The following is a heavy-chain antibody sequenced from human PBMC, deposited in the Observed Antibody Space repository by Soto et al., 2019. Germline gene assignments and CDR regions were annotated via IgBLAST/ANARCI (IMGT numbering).Heavy chain of an antibody. CDR2: IDSSGEK. V-gene: IGHV2-26*01. CDR3: ARRHLAVAVSPWFDP. J-gene: IGHJ5*02. Sequence: QVTLKESGPVLVKPTETLTLRCTVSGLSITDSEMGVSWIRQPPGQPLEWLAHIDSSGEKSYRTCLKSRLAISKDTSKSQIVRTMTNMDPADTATYYCARRHLAVAVSPWFDPWGQGIPVTVSS. CDR1: GLSITDSEMG. D-gene: IGHD6-19*01.